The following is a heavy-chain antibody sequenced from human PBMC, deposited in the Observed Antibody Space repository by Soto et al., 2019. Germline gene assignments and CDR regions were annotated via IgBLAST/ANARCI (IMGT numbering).Heavy chain of an antibody. CDR3: ARRLSTGWFFDF. CDR2: IYPCDCDT. V-gene: IGHV5-51*01. J-gene: IGHJ4*02. Sequence: PXESLKTSCKGSGYSFTSYWNGWVRQIPGKGLEWMGIIYPCDCDTRYSPSFQGQVAFSADKSISTAYLQWSGLKASDTAIYYCARRLSTGWFFDFWGQGTLVTVSS. CDR1: GYSFTSYW. D-gene: IGHD6-19*01.